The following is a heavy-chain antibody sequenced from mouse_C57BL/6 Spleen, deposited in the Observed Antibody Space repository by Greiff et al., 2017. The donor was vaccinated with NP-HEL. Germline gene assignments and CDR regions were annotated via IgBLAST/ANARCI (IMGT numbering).Heavy chain of an antibody. CDR2: IWTGGGT. Sequence: VKVVESEPGLVAPSQSLSITCTVSGVSLTSYAISWVRQPPGKGLEWLGVIWTGGGTNYNSALKSRLSISKDNSKSQVFLKMNSLQTDDTARYYCARNGGYGSSYDWFAYWGQGTLVTVSA. CDR3: ARNGGYGSSYDWFAY. V-gene: IGHV2-9-1*01. CDR1: GVSLTSYA. D-gene: IGHD1-1*01. J-gene: IGHJ3*01.